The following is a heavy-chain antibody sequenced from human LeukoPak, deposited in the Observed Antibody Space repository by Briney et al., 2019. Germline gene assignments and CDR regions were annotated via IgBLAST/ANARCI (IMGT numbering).Heavy chain of an antibody. Sequence: ASVKVSCKVSGYTLTELSMHWVRQAPAKGLEWMGGFDPEDGETIYAQKFQGRVTMTEDTSTDTAYMELSSLRSEDTAVYYCATPRILTGYYAFDIWGQGTMVTVSS. V-gene: IGHV1-24*01. CDR3: ATPRILTGYYAFDI. CDR1: GYTLTELS. CDR2: FDPEDGET. D-gene: IGHD3-9*01. J-gene: IGHJ3*02.